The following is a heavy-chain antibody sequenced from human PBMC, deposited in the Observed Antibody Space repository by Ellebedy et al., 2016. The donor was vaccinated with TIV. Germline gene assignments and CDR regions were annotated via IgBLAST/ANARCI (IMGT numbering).Heavy chain of an antibody. D-gene: IGHD3-10*01. CDR2: ISLSGATT. V-gene: IGHV3-11*01. J-gene: IGHJ4*02. CDR3: ARDLGIRVSFYGGDY. Sequence: PGGSLRLSCAASGFTFSDHYMGWIRQAPGKGLEWISYISLSGATTSYADSVKGRFTISRDNAKNSLFLHMNNLRAEDTALYYCARDLGIRVSFYGGDYWGQGTLVTVSS. CDR1: GFTFSDHY.